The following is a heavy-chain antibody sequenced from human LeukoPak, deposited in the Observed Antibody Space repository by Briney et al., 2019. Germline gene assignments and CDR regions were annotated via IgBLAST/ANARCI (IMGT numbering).Heavy chain of an antibody. CDR2: ISGSGGST. Sequence: GGSLRLSCAASGFTFSSYAMSWVRQAPGKGLEWVSAISGSGGSTYYADSVKGRFTISRDNSKHTLYLQMNSLRAEDTAVYYCAKADYEYVWGSYRPFRYWGQGTLVTVSS. J-gene: IGHJ4*02. CDR3: AKADYEYVWGSYRPFRY. V-gene: IGHV3-23*01. CDR1: GFTFSSYA. D-gene: IGHD3-16*02.